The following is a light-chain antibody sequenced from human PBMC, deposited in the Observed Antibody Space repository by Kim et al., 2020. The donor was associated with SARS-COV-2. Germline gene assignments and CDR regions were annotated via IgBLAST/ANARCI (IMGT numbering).Light chain of an antibody. CDR1: QSVSRS. V-gene: IGKV3-11*01. J-gene: IGKJ4*01. Sequence: LSRGERDTRACRASQSVSRSFAWYQQKPGQAPRLLIYDASKRATGIPARFSGSGSGTDFTLTISSLEPEDFAVYYCQQRSNWPLTFGGGTKVDIK. CDR3: QQRSNWPLT. CDR2: DAS.